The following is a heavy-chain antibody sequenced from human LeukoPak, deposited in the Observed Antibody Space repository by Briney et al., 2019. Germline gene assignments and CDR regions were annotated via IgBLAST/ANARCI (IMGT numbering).Heavy chain of an antibody. V-gene: IGHV1-2*02. CDR1: GYTFTNFG. CDR3: ATTTAASGY. CDR2: INPNSGGT. Sequence: ASVKVPCKASGYTFTNFGVSWVRQAPGQGLEWMGWINPNSGGTNYAQKFQGRVTMTRDTSISTAYMELSRLRSDDTAVYYCATTTAASGYWGQGTLVTVSS. J-gene: IGHJ4*02. D-gene: IGHD2-2*01.